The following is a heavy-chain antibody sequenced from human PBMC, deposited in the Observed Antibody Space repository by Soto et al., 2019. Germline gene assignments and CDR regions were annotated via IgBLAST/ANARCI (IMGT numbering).Heavy chain of an antibody. CDR1: RDSISSYY. V-gene: IGHV4-59*01. J-gene: IGHJ4*02. CDR2: IYYSGST. CDR3: ARDPSSGYYAGYFDY. D-gene: IGHD3-22*01. Sequence: SETLPITCTVYRDSISSYYWSWIRQRPGKGLEWIGYIYYSGSTNYNPSLESRVTISVDTSKNQFSLKLSYVTAADTAVYYCARDPSSGYYAGYFDYWGQGTLVTSPQ.